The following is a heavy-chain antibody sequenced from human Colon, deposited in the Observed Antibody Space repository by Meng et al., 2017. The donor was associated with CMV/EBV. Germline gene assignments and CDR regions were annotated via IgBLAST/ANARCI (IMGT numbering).Heavy chain of an antibody. CDR1: GFTFSSYE. CDR2: IKQDGSEK. V-gene: IGHV3-7*01. Sequence: GGSLRLSCAASGFTFSSYEMNWVRQAPGKGLEWVANIKQDGSEKYYVDSVKGRFTISRDNAKNSLYLQMNSLRAEDTAVYYCARFRNGYYFDYWGQGTLVTVSS. CDR3: ARFRNGYYFDY. D-gene: IGHD2-8*01. J-gene: IGHJ4*02.